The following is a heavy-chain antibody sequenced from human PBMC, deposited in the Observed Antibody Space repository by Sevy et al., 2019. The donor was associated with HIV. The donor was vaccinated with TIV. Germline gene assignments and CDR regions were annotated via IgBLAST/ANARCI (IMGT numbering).Heavy chain of an antibody. Sequence: GGSLRLSCAASGFTVSSNYMSWVRQAPGKGLEWVSVIYSGGTTYYADSVKGRFTISRDNSKNTLYLQMNNLRAEDTAVYYCAREMEFTIFGVLIEYGMDVWGQGTTVTVSS. CDR3: AREMEFTIFGVLIEYGMDV. CDR1: GFTVSSNY. CDR2: IYSGGTT. V-gene: IGHV3-53*01. J-gene: IGHJ6*02. D-gene: IGHD3-3*01.